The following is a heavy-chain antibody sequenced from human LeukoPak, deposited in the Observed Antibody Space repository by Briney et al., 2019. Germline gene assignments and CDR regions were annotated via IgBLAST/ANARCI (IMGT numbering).Heavy chain of an antibody. Sequence: SETLSLTCTVSGGSISSSSYYWGWIRQPPGKGLEWIGYIYYSGSTYYNPSLKSRVTISVDTSKNQFSLKLSSVTAADTAVYYCARGASIVGATTAFDYWGQGTLVTVSS. D-gene: IGHD1-26*01. J-gene: IGHJ4*02. CDR3: ARGASIVGATTAFDY. V-gene: IGHV4-31*03. CDR1: GGSISSSSYY. CDR2: IYYSGST.